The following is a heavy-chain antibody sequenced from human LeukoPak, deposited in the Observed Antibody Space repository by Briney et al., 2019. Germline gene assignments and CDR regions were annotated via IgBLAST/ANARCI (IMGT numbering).Heavy chain of an antibody. V-gene: IGHV4-38-2*01. Sequence: GSLRLSCAASGFTFSGSWMSWVRQAPGKGLEWIGSIYYSGSTYYNPSLKSRVTISVDTSKNQFSLKLSSVTAADTAVYYCASVSRLRLGYYYYYYMDVWGKGTTVTVSS. CDR2: IYYSGST. CDR1: GFTFSGSW. D-gene: IGHD5-12*01. CDR3: ASVSRLRLGYYYYYYMDV. J-gene: IGHJ6*03.